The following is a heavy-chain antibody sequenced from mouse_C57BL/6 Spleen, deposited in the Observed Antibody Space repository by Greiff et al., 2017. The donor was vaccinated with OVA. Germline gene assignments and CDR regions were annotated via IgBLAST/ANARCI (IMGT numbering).Heavy chain of an antibody. CDR2: IDPEDGDT. J-gene: IGHJ1*03. CDR3: TTYYYGSSSWYFDV. Sequence: EVQGVESGAELVRPGASVKLSCTASGFNIKDYYMHWVKQRPEQGLEWIGRIDPEDGDTEYAPKFQGKATMTADTSSNTAYLQLSSLTSEDTAVYYCTTYYYGSSSWYFDVWGTGTTVTVSS. D-gene: IGHD1-1*01. V-gene: IGHV14-1*01. CDR1: GFNIKDYY.